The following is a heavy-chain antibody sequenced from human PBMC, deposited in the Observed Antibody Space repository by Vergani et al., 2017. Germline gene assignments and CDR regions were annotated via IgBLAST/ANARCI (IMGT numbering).Heavy chain of an antibody. Sequence: QVQLVQSGAEVKKPGSSVKVSCKASGGTFSSYAISWVRQAPGQGLEWMGRIIPILGIANYAQKFQGRVTITADKSTSTAYMELSSLRSEGTAVYYCGGMVEDRSSGGWFDPWGQGTLVTVSS. CDR3: GGMVEDRSSGGWFDP. CDR1: GGTFSSYA. J-gene: IGHJ5*02. D-gene: IGHD6-6*01. CDR2: IIPILGIA. V-gene: IGHV1-69*04.